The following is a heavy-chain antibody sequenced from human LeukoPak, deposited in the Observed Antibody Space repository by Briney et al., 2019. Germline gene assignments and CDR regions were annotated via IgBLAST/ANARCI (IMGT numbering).Heavy chain of an antibody. CDR3: ARAGLGYSYGTGYYYYMDV. CDR2: ISNSGTTV. J-gene: IGHJ6*03. CDR1: GFTFSTYG. D-gene: IGHD5-18*01. Sequence: GGSLRLSCAASGFTFSTYGMNWVRQAPGKGLEWISYISNSGTTVSYADSVKGRFTFSRDNAKNSLYLQMNSLRAEDTAVYYCARAGLGYSYGTGYYYYMDVWGKGTTVTVSS. V-gene: IGHV3-48*04.